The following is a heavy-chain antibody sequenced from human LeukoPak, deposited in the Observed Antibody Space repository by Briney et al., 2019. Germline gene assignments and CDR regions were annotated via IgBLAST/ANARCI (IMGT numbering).Heavy chain of an antibody. CDR1: GGSISSGGYY. V-gene: IGHV4-30-2*01. D-gene: IGHD3-3*01. CDR3: ARGSGYYSPLNY. CDR2: INHSGST. Sequence: PSQTLSLTCTVSGGSISSGGYYWSWIRQPPGKGLEWIGEINHSGSTNYNPSLKSRVTISVDTSKNQFSLKLSSVTAADTAVYYCARGSGYYSPLNYWGQGTLVTVSS. J-gene: IGHJ4*02.